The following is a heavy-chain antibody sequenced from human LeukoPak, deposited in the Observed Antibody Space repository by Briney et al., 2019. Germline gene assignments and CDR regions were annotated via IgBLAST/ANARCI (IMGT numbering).Heavy chain of an antibody. V-gene: IGHV3-74*01. CDR2: INGDESST. J-gene: IGHJ4*02. D-gene: IGHD1-26*01. Sequence: PGGSLRLSCAASAFTFNTYWMHWVRQVPGGGLGWVSRINGDESSTNYADSVKGRFTISRDNAKDTLYLHMNSLTAEDTAVYYCARGAKWAYYFDYWGQGTLVTVSS. CDR3: ARGAKWAYYFDY. CDR1: AFTFNTYW.